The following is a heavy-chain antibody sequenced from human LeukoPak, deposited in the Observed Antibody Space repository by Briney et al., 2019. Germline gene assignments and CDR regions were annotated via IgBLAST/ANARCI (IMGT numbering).Heavy chain of an antibody. V-gene: IGHV1-2*02. CDR2: INPNSGGT. D-gene: IGHD6-13*01. Sequence: ASVTVSCKASGYTFTGYYMHWVRQAPGQGLEWMGWINPNSGGTNYAQKFQGRVTMTRDTSISTAYMELSRLTSDDMAVYYCARGVAEAVNWFDPWGQGTLVTVSS. J-gene: IGHJ5*02. CDR3: ARGVAEAVNWFDP. CDR1: GYTFTGYY.